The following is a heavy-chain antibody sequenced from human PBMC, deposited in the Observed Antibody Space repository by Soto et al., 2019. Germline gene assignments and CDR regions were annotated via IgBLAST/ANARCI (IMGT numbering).Heavy chain of an antibody. CDR2: IWDDGSNK. J-gene: IGHJ5*02. CDR3: ARDPDYGDYVGCFDP. V-gene: IGHV3-33*01. Sequence: QVQLVESGGGVVQPGRSLRLSCAASGFTFSTYGMHWVRQAPGKGLEWVAVIWDDGSNKYYADSVKGRFTISRDNSKNTLYLQMNGLRAEDTAVYYCARDPDYGDYVGCFDPWGQGTLVTVSS. CDR1: GFTFSTYG. D-gene: IGHD4-17*01.